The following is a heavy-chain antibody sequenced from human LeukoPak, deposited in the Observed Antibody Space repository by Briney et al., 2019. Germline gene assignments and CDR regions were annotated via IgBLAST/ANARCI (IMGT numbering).Heavy chain of an antibody. V-gene: IGHV4-59*08. Sequence: PSETLSPTCAVYGGSFSGYYWSWIRQPPGKGLEWIGYIYYSGSTNYNPSLKSRVTISVDTSKNQFSLKLSSVTAADTAVYYCARSAYYYGSGSYFSPIFDYWGQGTLVTVSS. D-gene: IGHD3-10*01. CDR1: GGSFSGYY. CDR2: IYYSGST. CDR3: ARSAYYYGSGSYFSPIFDY. J-gene: IGHJ4*02.